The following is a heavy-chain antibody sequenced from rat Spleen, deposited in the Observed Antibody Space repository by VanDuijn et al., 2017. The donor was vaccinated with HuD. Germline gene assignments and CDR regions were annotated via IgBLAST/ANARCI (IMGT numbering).Heavy chain of an antibody. Sequence: EVQLVETGGGLVQPGKSLKLSCVASGFTFSSYWMYWIRQAPGEGLEWISSISPAGTNTYYPDSVRGRFTISRDNAENTVYLQMSSLRSEDTATYYCGKDMNYYSSYPFYVMGAWGQGTSVTVSS. CDR3: GKDMNYYSSYPFYVMGA. CDR2: ISPAGTNT. CDR1: GFTFSSYW. D-gene: IGHD1-2*01. V-gene: IGHV5-58*01. J-gene: IGHJ4*01.